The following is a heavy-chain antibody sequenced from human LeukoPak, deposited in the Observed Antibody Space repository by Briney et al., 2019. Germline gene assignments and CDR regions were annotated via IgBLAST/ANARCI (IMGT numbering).Heavy chain of an antibody. Sequence: SETLSLTCAVYGGSFSGYYWSWIRQPPGKGLEWIGEINHSGSTNYNPSLKSRVTISVDKSKNQFSLKLSSVTAADTAVYYCARVAVVITMTRFDYWGQGTLVTVSS. CDR1: GGSFSGYY. J-gene: IGHJ4*02. V-gene: IGHV4-34*01. D-gene: IGHD3-22*01. CDR3: ARVAVVITMTRFDY. CDR2: INHSGST.